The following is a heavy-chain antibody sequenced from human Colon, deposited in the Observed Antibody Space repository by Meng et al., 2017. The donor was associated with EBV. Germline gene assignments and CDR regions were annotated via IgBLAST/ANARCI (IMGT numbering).Heavy chain of an antibody. CDR3: ARVSGRSFDP. Sequence: QLQLQKSAPVLVTPSQTPSRTCTVAGASVATGRYYWSWIRQPPGKGLEWIAYIYYIGGTNYNPSLKSRLTISLDTSKNQFSLSLRSVTAADTAVYYCARVSGRSFDPWGQGTLVTVSS. D-gene: IGHD3-10*01. V-gene: IGHV4-61*01. CDR1: GASVATGRYY. CDR2: IYYIGGT. J-gene: IGHJ5*02.